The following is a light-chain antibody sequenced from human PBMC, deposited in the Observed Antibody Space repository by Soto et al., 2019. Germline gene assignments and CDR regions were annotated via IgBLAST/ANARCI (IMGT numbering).Light chain of an antibody. CDR1: QSISSF. CDR2: DAS. J-gene: IGKJ1*01. V-gene: IGKV1-39*01. Sequence: DIQMNQSPSSLSASVGDRVTITCRASQSISSFLNWYQQKPGKALKLLIYDASSLQSGVPSRFSGSGSGTDFTLTISSLQPEDFATYYCQRSYSTLVTFGQGNKVEIK. CDR3: QRSYSTLVT.